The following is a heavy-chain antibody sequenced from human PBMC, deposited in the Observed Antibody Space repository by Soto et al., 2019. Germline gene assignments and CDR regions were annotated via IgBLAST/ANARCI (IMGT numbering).Heavy chain of an antibody. J-gene: IGHJ6*01. CDR1: DDFISSYY. Sequence: SETLSLTCTVSDDFISSYYWNWIRQPAGKGLEWIGRVSTNGATNYNPSIESRVTMSVDTSKNQFSLKLTSVTAADTAVYSCARADYEILTGSYAMDVWGRGTTVAVSS. V-gene: IGHV4-4*07. D-gene: IGHD3-9*01. CDR2: VSTNGAT. CDR3: ARADYEILTGSYAMDV.